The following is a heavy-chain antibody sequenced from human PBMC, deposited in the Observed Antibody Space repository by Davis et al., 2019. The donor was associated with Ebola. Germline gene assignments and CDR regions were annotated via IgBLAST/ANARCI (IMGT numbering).Heavy chain of an antibody. J-gene: IGHJ6*02. Sequence: SVKVSCKASGGTFSSYAISWVRQAPGQGLDWMGGIIPIFGTANYAQKFQGRVTITADESTSTAYMELSSLRSDDTAVYYCARESLDIVVVPAAKTYYYYGMDVWGQGTTVTVSS. CDR1: GGTFSSYA. V-gene: IGHV1-69*13. CDR3: ARESLDIVVVPAAKTYYYYGMDV. CDR2: IIPIFGTA. D-gene: IGHD2-2*01.